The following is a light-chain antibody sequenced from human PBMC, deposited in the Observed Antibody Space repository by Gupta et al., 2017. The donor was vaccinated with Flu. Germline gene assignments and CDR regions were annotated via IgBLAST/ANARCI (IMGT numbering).Light chain of an antibody. CDR1: RSDIGGYNY. Sequence: QSALTQPASVSGSPGQSITISCTGSRSDIGGYNYVSWYQQHPGKAPKLMIYEVRNRPSGVSNRFSGSKSGNTASLTISGLQAEDEADYYCSSYTSSSALGVFGGGTKVTVL. CDR2: EVR. V-gene: IGLV2-14*01. J-gene: IGLJ3*02. CDR3: SSYTSSSALGV.